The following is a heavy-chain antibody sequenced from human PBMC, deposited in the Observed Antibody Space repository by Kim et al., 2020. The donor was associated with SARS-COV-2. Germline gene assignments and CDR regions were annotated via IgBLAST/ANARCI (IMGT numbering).Heavy chain of an antibody. CDR2: ISYDGSNK. D-gene: IGHD6-19*01. CDR1: GFTFSSYG. V-gene: IGHV3-33*05. J-gene: IGHJ4*02. CDR3: ARDVRRQWLEYYFDY. Sequence: GGSLRLSCAASGFTFSSYGMHWVRQAPGKGLEWVAVISYDGSNKYYADSVKGRFTISRDNSKNTLYLQMNSLRAEDTAVYYCARDVRRQWLEYYFDYWGQGTLVTVSS.